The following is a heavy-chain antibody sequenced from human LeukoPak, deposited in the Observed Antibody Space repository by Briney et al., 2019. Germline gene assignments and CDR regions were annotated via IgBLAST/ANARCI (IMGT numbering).Heavy chain of an antibody. CDR2: ISGSSSYI. J-gene: IGHJ4*02. D-gene: IGHD6-6*01. CDR1: GFTFSSYA. Sequence: GGSLRLSCAASGFTFSSYAMSWVRQAPGKGLEWVSAISGSSSYIYYADSVKGRFTISRDNAKNSLYLQMNSLRAEDTAVYYCARGGSSSPTFCDYWGQGTLVTVSS. V-gene: IGHV3-21*01. CDR3: ARGGSSSPTFCDY.